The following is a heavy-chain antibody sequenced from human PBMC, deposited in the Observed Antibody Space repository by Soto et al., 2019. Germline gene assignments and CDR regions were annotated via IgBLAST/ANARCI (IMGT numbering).Heavy chain of an antibody. Sequence: GGFLRLSCVASGFTADDYAMHWGRHAPGEGLGWVSGISANGDNVDYADSVKGRFTVSRDNAKNSLFLQMNSLRPEDTALYYCAKDMKWGGMTTIHYFDSWGQGA. V-gene: IGHV3-9*02. D-gene: IGHD4-17*01. CDR3: AKDMKWGGMTTIHYFDS. J-gene: IGHJ4*02. CDR2: ISANGDNV. CDR1: GFTADDYA.